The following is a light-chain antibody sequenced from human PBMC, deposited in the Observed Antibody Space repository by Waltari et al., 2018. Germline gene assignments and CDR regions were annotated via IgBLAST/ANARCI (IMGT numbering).Light chain of an antibody. CDR2: GAS. CDR3: QQRRNWPLT. CDR1: HAVGTY. V-gene: IGKV3-11*01. J-gene: IGKJ4*01. Sequence: SGRAIHAVGTYVALSQQRPAPSPRLLIYGASNKATGIPARFTGRGSETDFTLTISSLQPEDFAVYYCQQRRNWPLTFGGGTRVQI.